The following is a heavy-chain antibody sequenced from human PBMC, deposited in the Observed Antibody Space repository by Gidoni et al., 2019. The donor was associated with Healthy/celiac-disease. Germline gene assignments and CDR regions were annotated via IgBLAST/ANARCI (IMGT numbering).Heavy chain of an antibody. V-gene: IGHV3-30-3*01. CDR1: GFTFSSYA. J-gene: IGHJ6*02. CDR2: ISYDGSNK. Sequence: QVQLVESGGGVVQPGRSLRLSCSASGFTFSSYAMHWVRQAPGKGLEWVAVISYDGSNKYYADSVKGRFTISRDNSKNTLYLQMNSLRAEDTAVYYCARDIPAAMRDYYYYYGMDVWGQGTTVTVSS. CDR3: ARDIPAAMRDYYYYYGMDV. D-gene: IGHD2-2*01.